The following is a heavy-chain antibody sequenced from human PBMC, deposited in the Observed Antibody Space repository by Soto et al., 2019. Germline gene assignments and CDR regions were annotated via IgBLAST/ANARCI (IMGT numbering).Heavy chain of an antibody. J-gene: IGHJ4*02. V-gene: IGHV4-4*07. Sequence: SETLSLTCTVSGGSISSYCWSWIRQPAGKGLEWIGRIYTSGSTNYNPSLKSRVTMSVDTSKNQFSLKLSSVTAADTAVYYCARDFPSCSGGSCYALAFDYWGQGTLVTVSS. CDR3: ARDFPSCSGGSCYALAFDY. D-gene: IGHD2-15*01. CDR2: IYTSGST. CDR1: GGSISSYC.